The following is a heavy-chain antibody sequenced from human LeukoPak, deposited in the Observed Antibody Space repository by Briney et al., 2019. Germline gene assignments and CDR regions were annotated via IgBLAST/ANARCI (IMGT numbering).Heavy chain of an antibody. CDR3: ARDSHGSGISYFDY. J-gene: IGHJ4*02. Sequence: PGRSLRLSCAASGFTFSSYAMHWVRQAPGKGLEWVAVISYDGSNKYYADSVKGRFTISRDNSKNTLYLQMNSLRAEDTAVYYCARDSHGSGISYFDYWGQGTLVTVSS. CDR1: GFTFSSYA. V-gene: IGHV3-30*04. CDR2: ISYDGSNK. D-gene: IGHD3-10*01.